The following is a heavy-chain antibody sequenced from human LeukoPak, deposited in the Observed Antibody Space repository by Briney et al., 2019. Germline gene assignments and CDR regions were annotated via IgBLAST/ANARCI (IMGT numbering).Heavy chain of an antibody. D-gene: IGHD5-12*01. CDR1: GYTFTSYG. CDR3: ARVREYSGYVLFDY. J-gene: IGHJ4*02. Sequence: GASVKVSCKASGYTFTSYGISWVRQAPGQGLEWMGWINPNSGGTNYAQKFQGRVTMTRDTSISTAYMELSRLRSDDTAVYYCARVREYSGYVLFDYWGQGTLVTVSS. V-gene: IGHV1-2*02. CDR2: INPNSGGT.